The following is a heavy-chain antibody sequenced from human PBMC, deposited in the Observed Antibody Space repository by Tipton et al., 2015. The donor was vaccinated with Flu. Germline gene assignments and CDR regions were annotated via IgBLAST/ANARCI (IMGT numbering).Heavy chain of an antibody. CDR3: VRARNIAARLFDS. D-gene: IGHD6-6*01. V-gene: IGHV4-34*01. CDR1: SGPFSDYY. J-gene: IGHJ4*02. CDR2: INHSGST. Sequence: LRLSCAVYSGPFSDYYWTWIRQSPGKGLEWIGEINHSGSTNYNPSLKSRVTMSVDTSKNQFSLKLSSVTAADTAVYYCVRARNIAARLFDSWGQGTLVTVSS.